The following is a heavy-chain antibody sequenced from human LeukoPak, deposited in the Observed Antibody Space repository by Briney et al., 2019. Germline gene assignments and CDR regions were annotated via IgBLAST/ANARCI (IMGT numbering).Heavy chain of an antibody. CDR3: ARDVRSYGSGSYGYYYYYMDV. V-gene: IGHV1-69*05. J-gene: IGHJ6*03. Sequence: SVKVSCKASGGTFSSYAISWVRQAPGQGLEWMGGIIPIFGTANYAQKFQGRVTITTDESTSTAYMELSSLRSEDTAVYYCARDVRSYGSGSYGYYYYYMDVWGKGTTVTVSS. CDR1: GGTFSSYA. D-gene: IGHD3-10*01. CDR2: IIPIFGTA.